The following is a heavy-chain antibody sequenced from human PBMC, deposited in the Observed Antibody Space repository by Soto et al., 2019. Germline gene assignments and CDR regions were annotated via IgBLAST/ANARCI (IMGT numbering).Heavy chain of an antibody. Sequence: GGSLRLSCAASGFTFSSYGMHWVRQAPGKGLEWVAVISYDGSNKYYADSVKGRFTISRDNSKNTLYLQMNSLRAEDTAVYYCARDLGYSYGCMDVWGQGTTVTVSS. CDR1: GFTFSSYG. J-gene: IGHJ6*02. CDR2: ISYDGSNK. D-gene: IGHD5-18*01. CDR3: ARDLGYSYGCMDV. V-gene: IGHV3-30*03.